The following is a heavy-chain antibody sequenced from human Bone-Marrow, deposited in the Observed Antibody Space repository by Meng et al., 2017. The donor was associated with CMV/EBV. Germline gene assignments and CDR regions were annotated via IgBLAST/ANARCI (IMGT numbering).Heavy chain of an antibody. V-gene: IGHV3-21*01. CDR1: GFTFSSYS. J-gene: IGHJ5*02. D-gene: IGHD3-10*01. CDR3: ARLEDGSGWFDP. Sequence: GESLKISCAASGFTFSSYSMNWVRQAPGKGLEWVSSISTSSSSIYYADSVKGRFTISRDNAKNSLYLQMNSLRAEDTAVYYCARLEDGSGWFDPWGQGTLVTVSS. CDR2: ISTSSSSI.